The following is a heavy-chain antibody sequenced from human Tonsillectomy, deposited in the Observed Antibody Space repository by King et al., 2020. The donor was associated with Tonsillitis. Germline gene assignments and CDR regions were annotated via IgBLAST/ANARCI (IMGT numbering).Heavy chain of an antibody. D-gene: IGHD1-26*01. Sequence: VQLVESGGGVVQPGRSLRLSCAASGFTFSSYGMHWVRQAPGKGLGWVAFIWYDGINKYYTDSVKGRFTISRDNSKNTLYLQMNSLRAEDTAVYYCARRGSSGRYFGYFDYWGQGTLVTVSS. CDR3: ARRGSSGRYFGYFDY. J-gene: IGHJ4*02. V-gene: IGHV3-33*01. CDR1: GFTFSSYG. CDR2: IWYDGINK.